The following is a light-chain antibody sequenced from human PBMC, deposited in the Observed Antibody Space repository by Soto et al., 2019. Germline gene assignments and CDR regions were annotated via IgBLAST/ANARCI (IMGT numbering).Light chain of an antibody. J-gene: IGKJ5*01. CDR2: AAT. CDR1: QNIKNY. V-gene: IGKV1-39*01. CDR3: LQSHSTPLT. Sequence: DVQMTQSPSSLSASVGDRVTITCRASQNIKNYLSWYQQRPGKAPRVVIFAATLLQSGVPSTFSGSGSGTEFTLTIRSLHPDDFATYYCLQSHSTPLTFGQGTRL.